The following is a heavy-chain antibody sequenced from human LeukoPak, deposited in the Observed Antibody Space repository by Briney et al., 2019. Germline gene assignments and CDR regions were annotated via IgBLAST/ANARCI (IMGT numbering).Heavy chain of an antibody. CDR3: TRGSSGRRDN. CDR1: GYTFTSCD. Sequence: ASVKVSCKASGYTFTSCDINWVRQATGRGLEWMGWMNPNSGNIGYGQSFQGRITMTRDISIGTAYMELSNLTSEDTAIYYCTRGSSGRRDNWGQGTLVTVSA. CDR2: MNPNSGNI. D-gene: IGHD6-19*01. J-gene: IGHJ4*02. V-gene: IGHV1-8*01.